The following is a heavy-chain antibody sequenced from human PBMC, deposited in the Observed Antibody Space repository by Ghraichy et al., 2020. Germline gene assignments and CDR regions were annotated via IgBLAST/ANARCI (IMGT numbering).Heavy chain of an antibody. D-gene: IGHD5-18*01. CDR3: ATNTAMEYNWFDP. V-gene: IGHV1-69*13. J-gene: IGHJ5*02. CDR1: GGTFSSYA. Sequence: PVKVSCKASGGTFSSYAISWVRQAPGQGLEWMGGIIPIFGTANYAQKFQGRVTITADESTSTAYMELSSLRSEDTAVYYCATNTAMEYNWFDPWGQGTLVTVSS. CDR2: IIPIFGTA.